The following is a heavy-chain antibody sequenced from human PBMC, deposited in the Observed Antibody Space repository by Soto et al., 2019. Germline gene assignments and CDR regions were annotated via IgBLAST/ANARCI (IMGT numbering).Heavy chain of an antibody. CDR3: ARRSRGRCYNY. Sequence: PSETLSLTCTVSGGSISGYYWSWIRQPPGKGLEWIGYIYYSGNTYYNPSLQSRVTISIDTSRNQFSLKLTSVTAADTAVYYCARRSRGRCYNYWGRGSLVTVSS. V-gene: IGHV4-59*04. CDR2: IYYSGNT. CDR1: GGSISGYY. J-gene: IGHJ4*02. D-gene: IGHD2-15*01.